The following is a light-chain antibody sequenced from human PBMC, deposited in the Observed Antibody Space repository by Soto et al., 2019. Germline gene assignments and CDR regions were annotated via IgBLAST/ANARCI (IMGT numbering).Light chain of an antibody. CDR2: EAS. CDR1: QDINNK. V-gene: IGKV1-33*01. Sequence: DLQMTQSPSPLSASVGDRVTITCQASQDINNKLNWYQQKPGESPKLLIYEASNLEMGVPSRFTGSGSGTDFTFTISSLQPEDFATYYCQQYINLPFTFGPGTKGDIK. CDR3: QQYINLPFT. J-gene: IGKJ3*01.